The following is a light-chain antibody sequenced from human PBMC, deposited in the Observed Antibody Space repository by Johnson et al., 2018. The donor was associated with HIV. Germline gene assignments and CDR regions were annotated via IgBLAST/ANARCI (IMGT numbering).Light chain of an antibody. CDR2: DNN. CDR1: SSNIGNNY. J-gene: IGLJ1*01. Sequence: HSVLTQPPSVSAAPGQKVTISCSGSSSNIGNNYVSWYQQLPGTAPKLLIYDNNKRPSGIPDRLSGSKSGTSATLGITGLQTGDEADYYCGTWDSSLSAGRAFGTGTKVTVL. V-gene: IGLV1-51*01. CDR3: GTWDSSLSAGRA.